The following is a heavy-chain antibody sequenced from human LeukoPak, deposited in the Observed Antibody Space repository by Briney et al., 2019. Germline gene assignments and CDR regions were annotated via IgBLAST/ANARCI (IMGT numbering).Heavy chain of an antibody. CDR1: GYTLTELS. J-gene: IGHJ4*02. Sequence: GASVKVSCKVSGYTLTELSMHWVRQAPGKGLEWMGGFDPEDCETIYAQKFQGRVTMTEDTSTDTAYMELSSLRSEDTAVYYCATGVTVVGATLGGYWGQGTLVTVSS. D-gene: IGHD1-26*01. CDR3: ATGVTVVGATLGGY. V-gene: IGHV1-24*01. CDR2: FDPEDCET.